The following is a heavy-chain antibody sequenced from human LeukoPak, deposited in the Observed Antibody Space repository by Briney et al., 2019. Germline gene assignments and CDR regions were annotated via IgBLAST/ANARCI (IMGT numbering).Heavy chain of an antibody. CDR1: GDSISSRSYY. Sequence: SETLSLTCTVSGDSISSRSYYWGWLRQPPGKALDWIGNIYYGGSTYYNPSLKSRVTISVDTSKNQFSLKVTAVAAADTAVHYCARRDYGEPFDYWGQGALVTVSS. CDR3: ARRDYGEPFDY. V-gene: IGHV4-39*01. J-gene: IGHJ4*02. D-gene: IGHD4-17*01. CDR2: IYYGGST.